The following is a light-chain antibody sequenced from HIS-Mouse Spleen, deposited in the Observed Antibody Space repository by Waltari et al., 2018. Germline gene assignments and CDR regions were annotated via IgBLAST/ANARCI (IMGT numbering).Light chain of an antibody. CDR1: PFPNKY. Sequence: SYELTQPPSVSVSPGPTARTPCSRDPFPNKYAFVYQQKPGQAPVLVIYKDSERPSGIPERFSGSSSGTTVTLTISGVQAEDEADYYCQSADSSGTYVVFGGGTKLTVL. CDR3: QSADSSGTYVV. V-gene: IGLV3-25*03. CDR2: KDS. J-gene: IGLJ2*01.